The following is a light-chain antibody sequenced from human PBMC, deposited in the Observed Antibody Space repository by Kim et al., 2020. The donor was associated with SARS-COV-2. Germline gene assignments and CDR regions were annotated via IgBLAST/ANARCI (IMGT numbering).Light chain of an antibody. CDR2: RNN. CDR1: PATIGSNF. V-gene: IGLV1-47*01. CDR3: AAWDGSLSGRGV. Sequence: QRFPISCSARPATIGSNFGYWYQQLPGTAPKLLIYRNNQRPSGVPDRFFGSKSGTSASLAISGLRSEDEADYYCAAWDGSLSGRGVFGGGTQLTVL. J-gene: IGLJ3*02.